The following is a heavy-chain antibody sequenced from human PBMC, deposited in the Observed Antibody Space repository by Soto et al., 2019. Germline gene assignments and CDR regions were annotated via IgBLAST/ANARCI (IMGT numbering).Heavy chain of an antibody. J-gene: IGHJ6*02. CDR2: ISYDGSNK. Sequence: GGSLRLSCAASGFTFSSYAMHWVRQAPGKGLEWVAVISYDGSNKYYADSVKGRFTISRDNSKNTLYLQMNSLRAEDTAVYYCARSLYSSGWAPITNYYYYGMDVWGQGTTVTVYS. V-gene: IGHV3-30-3*01. CDR1: GFTFSSYA. CDR3: ARSLYSSGWAPITNYYYYGMDV. D-gene: IGHD6-19*01.